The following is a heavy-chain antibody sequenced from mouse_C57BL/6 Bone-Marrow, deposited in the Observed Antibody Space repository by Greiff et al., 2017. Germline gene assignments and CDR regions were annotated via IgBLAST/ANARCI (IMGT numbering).Heavy chain of an antibody. J-gene: IGHJ3*01. Sequence: VQLQQSGPVLVKPGASVKMSCKASGYTFTDYYLNWVKQSHGKSLEWIGVINPYNGGTSYNQKFKGKATLTVDKSSSTAYMELNSLTSEDSAVYYCARSFPPLLLAGAWFAYWGQGTLVTVSA. CDR3: ARSFPPLLLAGAWFAY. D-gene: IGHD1-1*01. CDR1: GYTFTDYY. V-gene: IGHV1-19*01. CDR2: INPYNGGT.